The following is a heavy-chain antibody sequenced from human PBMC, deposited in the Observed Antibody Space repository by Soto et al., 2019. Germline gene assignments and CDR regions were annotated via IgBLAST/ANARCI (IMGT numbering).Heavy chain of an antibody. CDR1: GGIVSGYY. Sequence: GGTLRLTCVGSGGIVSGYYLSWVRQSPGKGLEWVAYISGSADYTKYAGGVRRRFTIYRDNAKNSVVLQMNCLTAEDTGVSYCAREFPTGNLVNAFPKYFDPWGQGTRVTVSS. J-gene: IGHJ5*02. V-gene: IGHV3-11*06. CDR3: AREFPTGNLVNAFPKYFDP. D-gene: IGHD2-21*01. CDR2: ISGSADYT.